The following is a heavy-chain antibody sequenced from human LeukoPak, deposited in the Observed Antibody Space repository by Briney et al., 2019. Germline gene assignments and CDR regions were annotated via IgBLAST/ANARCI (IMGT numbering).Heavy chain of an antibody. CDR3: AKDKPGGYSSSWYGGYYFDY. Sequence: SLRLSCAASGFTFYDYAMHWVRHAPGKGLEGVSGISWKSGSIGYADSVKGRFTISRDNAKNSLYLQMNSLRAEDTALYYCAKDKPGGYSSSWYGGYYFDYWGQGTLVTVSS. CDR1: GFTFYDYA. CDR2: ISWKSGSI. D-gene: IGHD6-13*01. V-gene: IGHV3-9*01. J-gene: IGHJ4*02.